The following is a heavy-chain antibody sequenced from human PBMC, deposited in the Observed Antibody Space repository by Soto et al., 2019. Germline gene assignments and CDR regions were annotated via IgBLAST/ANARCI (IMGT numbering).Heavy chain of an antibody. CDR3: AREPKQNYDSSPWNGGFDS. V-gene: IGHV4-30-4*01. Sequence: PSETLSLTCTVSGDSISSPHYYWTWIRQPPGKGLEWVGYIYYTGNNFYNPALKSRVAMSVDPSTNQFSLKLASVTDADTAVYFCAREPKQNYDSSPWNGGFDSWRPATLGTVSS. CDR2: IYYTGNN. D-gene: IGHD3-22*01. J-gene: IGHJ4*02. CDR1: GDSISSPHYY.